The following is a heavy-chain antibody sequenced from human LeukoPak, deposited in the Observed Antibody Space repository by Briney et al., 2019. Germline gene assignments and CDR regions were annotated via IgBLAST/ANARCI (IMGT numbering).Heavy chain of an antibody. V-gene: IGHV3-33*01. J-gene: IGHJ4*02. CDR1: GFTFSGYG. CDR3: ARDIAPGGQYYFDY. CDR2: IWYDGIIK. Sequence: PGRSLRLSCAASGFTFSGYGMHWVRQAPGKGLEWVAVIWYDGIIKYYGDSVKGRFTISRDSSKNTLYLQMNSLRAEDTAVYYCARDIAPGGQYYFDYWGQGTLVTVSS. D-gene: IGHD6-13*01.